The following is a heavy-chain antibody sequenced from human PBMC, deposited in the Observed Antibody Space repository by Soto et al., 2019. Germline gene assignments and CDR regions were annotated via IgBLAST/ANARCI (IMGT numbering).Heavy chain of an antibody. CDR3: ARDSPIGSTFSGYDAIDY. J-gene: IGHJ4*02. CDR1: GGPFSNDI. D-gene: IGHD5-12*01. V-gene: IGHV1-69*08. CDR2: IIPLLTTS. Sequence: QVQLEQSGAEVKKPGSSVRVSCKASGGPFSNDIITWVRQAPGQGLEWMGRIIPLLTTSTYAQKFQARLTITADTSTATAYMDLKNLTSADTAVYYCARDSPIGSTFSGYDAIDYWGQGTRITVSS.